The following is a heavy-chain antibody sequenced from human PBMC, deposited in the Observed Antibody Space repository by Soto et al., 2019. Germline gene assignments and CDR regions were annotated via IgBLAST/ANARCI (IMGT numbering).Heavy chain of an antibody. CDR2: IYPSVSS. CDR1: GFSISRGYY. V-gene: IGHV4-38-2*02. Sequence: SETLSLTCIVSGFSISRGYYWSWVRQPPGKGLEWIGSIYPSVSSYHNPSLETRVRLSIDTSKNQFTLNLTSVTAADTALYYCAREKVGTTFFDNWGQGIQVTVSS. J-gene: IGHJ4*02. D-gene: IGHD1-1*01. CDR3: AREKVGTTFFDN.